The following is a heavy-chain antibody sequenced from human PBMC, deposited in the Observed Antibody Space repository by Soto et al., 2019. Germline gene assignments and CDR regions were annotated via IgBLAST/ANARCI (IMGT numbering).Heavy chain of an antibody. J-gene: IGHJ4*02. V-gene: IGHV3-21*01. D-gene: IGHD1-7*01. CDR2: ISSSSSYM. CDR3: VRHLRELSTAALAF. CDR1: GFTFSSYS. Sequence: GGSLRLCCAASGFTFSSYSMNWVRQAPGKGLEWVSSISSSSSYMYYADSVKGRFTISRDNAKNSLYLQMNSLRAEDTAVYYCVRHLRELSTAALAFWAQGSLVTVSS.